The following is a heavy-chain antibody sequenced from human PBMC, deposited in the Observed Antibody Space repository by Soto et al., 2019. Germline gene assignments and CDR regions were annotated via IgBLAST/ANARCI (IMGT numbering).Heavy chain of an antibody. D-gene: IGHD3-22*01. CDR1: GDTFSNHA. CDR3: ARGPDRSGFYLFDY. J-gene: IGHJ4*02. Sequence: QVQLVQSGAEVRKPGSSVKVSCKASGDTFSNHAVSWVRQAPGQGPEWMGGIIPLSGTTNYAKKFQGRVTITADESMTTVYMELSSLRYEDTSVYYCARGPDRSGFYLFDYWGQGTLVTVSS. V-gene: IGHV1-69*01. CDR2: IIPLSGTT.